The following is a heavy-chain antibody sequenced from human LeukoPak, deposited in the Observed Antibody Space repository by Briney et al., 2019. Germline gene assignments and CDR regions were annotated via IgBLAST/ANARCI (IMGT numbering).Heavy chain of an antibody. J-gene: IGHJ2*01. D-gene: IGHD3-9*01. CDR1: GGSFSDYY. V-gene: IGHV4-34*01. CDR2: INHSGST. CDR3: ARHVSTSLRYFGKWRPYWYFDL. Sequence: MSSETLSLTCAVYGGSFSDYYWSWIRQPPGKGLEWIGEINHSGSTNYNPSLKSRVTISVDTSKNQFSLKLNSVTAADTAVYYCARHVSTSLRYFGKWRPYWYFDLWGRGTLVTVSS.